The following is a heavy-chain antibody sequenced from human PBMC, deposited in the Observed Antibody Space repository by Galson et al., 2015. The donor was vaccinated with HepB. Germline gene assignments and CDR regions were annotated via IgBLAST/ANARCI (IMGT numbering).Heavy chain of an antibody. CDR1: GCTFTSYG. Sequence: SVKVSCKASGCTFTSYGISWVRQAPGQGLEWMGWISAYNGNTNYAQKLQGRVTMTTDTSTSTAYMELRSLRSDDTAVYYCARVVGGDMQWLDWFDPWGQGTLVTVSS. CDR3: ARVVGGDMQWLDWFDP. V-gene: IGHV1-18*04. CDR2: ISAYNGNT. J-gene: IGHJ5*02. D-gene: IGHD6-19*01.